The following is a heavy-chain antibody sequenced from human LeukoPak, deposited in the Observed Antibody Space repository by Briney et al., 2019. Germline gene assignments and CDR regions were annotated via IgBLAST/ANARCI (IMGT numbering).Heavy chain of an antibody. Sequence: SETLYLTCTVSGGSISSYYWSWIRQPPGKGLEWIGYIYYSGSTNYNPSLKSRVSISVDTSKNQFSLKLSSVTAADTAVYYCARISAGTHRGNYFDYWGQGTLVTVSS. J-gene: IGHJ4*02. CDR1: GGSISSYY. CDR3: ARISAGTHRGNYFDY. V-gene: IGHV4-59*01. D-gene: IGHD1-1*01. CDR2: IYYSGST.